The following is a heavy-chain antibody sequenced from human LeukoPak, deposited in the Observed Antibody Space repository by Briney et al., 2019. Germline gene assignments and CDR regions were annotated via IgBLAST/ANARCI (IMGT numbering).Heavy chain of an antibody. CDR3: ARDWVALDY. CDR1: GFTFRSYE. Sequence: GGSLRLSCAASGFTFRSYEMNWVRQAPGKGLEWISYISGSGTTIYYADSVKGRFTISRDNAKNSVYLQMNSLRAEDTAVYYCARDWVALDYWGQGTLVTVSS. CDR2: ISGSGTTI. J-gene: IGHJ4*02. V-gene: IGHV3-48*03. D-gene: IGHD3-16*01.